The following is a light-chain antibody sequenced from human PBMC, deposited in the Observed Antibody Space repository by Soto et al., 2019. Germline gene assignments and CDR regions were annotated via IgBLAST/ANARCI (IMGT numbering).Light chain of an antibody. CDR1: QSVSSSY. J-gene: IGKJ2*01. CDR3: QQYGSSALYT. V-gene: IGKV3-20*01. Sequence: PGERATLSCRASQSVSSSYLAWYQQKPGQAPRLLIYGASGRATGIPDRFSGSGSGTDFTLTISRLEPEDFAVYYCQQYGSSALYTFGQGTKLEIK. CDR2: GAS.